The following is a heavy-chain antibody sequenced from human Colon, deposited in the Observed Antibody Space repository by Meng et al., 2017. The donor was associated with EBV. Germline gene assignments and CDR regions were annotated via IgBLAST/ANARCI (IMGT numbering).Heavy chain of an antibody. CDR3: ARRRGGSGRDC. CDR1: GGSISRNGYY. Sequence: QMQLKESGPGLVKPSEPLSLTCPVSGGSISRNGYYWDWVRQPPGKGLEWIGAIYHSGSTSYNPSLQSRVTMFVDTSKNQFSLMLTSVTATDTAVYYCARRRGGSGRDCWGQGTLVTVSS. J-gene: IGHJ4*02. CDR2: IYHSGST. V-gene: IGHV4-39*01. D-gene: IGHD3-10*01.